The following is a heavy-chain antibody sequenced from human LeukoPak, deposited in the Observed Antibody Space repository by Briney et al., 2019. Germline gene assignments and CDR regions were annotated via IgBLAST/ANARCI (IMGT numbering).Heavy chain of an antibody. J-gene: IGHJ3*02. CDR3: ARVGRAMTAAGFGAFDI. D-gene: IGHD6-13*01. Sequence: GGSLRLSCAASGFTFSDYYMSWIRQAPGKGLEWVSYIGSSGNSIYYADSVKGRFTISRDNAKKSVYLQMDSLRAEDTAVYYCARVGRAMTAAGFGAFDIWGQGTMVIVSP. CDR2: IGSSGNSI. V-gene: IGHV3-11*01. CDR1: GFTFSDYY.